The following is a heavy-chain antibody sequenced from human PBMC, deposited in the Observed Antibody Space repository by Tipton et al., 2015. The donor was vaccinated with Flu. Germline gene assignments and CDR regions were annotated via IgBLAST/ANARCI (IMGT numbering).Heavy chain of an antibody. J-gene: IGHJ5*02. V-gene: IGHV4-4*07. Sequence: TLSLTCTVSGDSLNSYYWSWIRQPAGEGLEWIGRIHTSGRTDYNLSLKSRVIMSTDTSKNQFSLNLTSVTAADTAVYYCARDPIPGGTTNWFDPWGQGTLVTVSS. CDR2: IHTSGRT. D-gene: IGHD1-7*01. CDR3: ARDPIPGGTTNWFDP. CDR1: GDSLNSYY.